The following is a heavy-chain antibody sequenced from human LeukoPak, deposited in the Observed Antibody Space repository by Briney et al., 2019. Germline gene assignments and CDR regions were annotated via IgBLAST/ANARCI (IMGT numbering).Heavy chain of an antibody. Sequence: GGSLRLSCAASGFSFRNYWMGWVRQALGKGLEWVANTKPDGSAEYYADSVRGRFTASRDNANNLLYLQMNRLRAEDTAVYYCARDGGLHTNFDYWGQGTLLTVSS. J-gene: IGHJ4*02. CDR3: ARDGGLHTNFDY. CDR1: GFSFRNYW. V-gene: IGHV3-7*01. D-gene: IGHD2-15*01. CDR2: TKPDGSAE.